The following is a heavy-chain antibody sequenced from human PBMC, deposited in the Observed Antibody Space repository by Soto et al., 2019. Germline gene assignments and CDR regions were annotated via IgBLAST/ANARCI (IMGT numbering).Heavy chain of an antibody. CDR3: ARQQGPFDY. CDR1: VGSISSYY. Sequence: SETLSLTCTVSVGSISSYYWSWIRQPPGKGLEWIGYIYYSGSTNYNPSLKSRVTISVDTSKNQFSLKLSSVTAADTAVYYCARQQGPFDYWGQGTLVTVSS. V-gene: IGHV4-59*08. J-gene: IGHJ4*02. CDR2: IYYSGST.